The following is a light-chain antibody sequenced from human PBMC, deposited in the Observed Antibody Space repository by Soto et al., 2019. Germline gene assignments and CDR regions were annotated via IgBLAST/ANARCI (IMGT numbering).Light chain of an antibody. CDR2: EVS. V-gene: IGLV2-14*01. CDR3: CSFTSITTYV. Sequence: QSVLTQPASVSGSPGQSITISCTGTSSDVGAYNYVSWYQQQPGKAPKLMISEVSNRPSGVSNRFSGSKSGNTASLIISGLQAEDEADYYRCSFTSITTYVFGTGTKVTVL. J-gene: IGLJ1*01. CDR1: SSDVGAYNY.